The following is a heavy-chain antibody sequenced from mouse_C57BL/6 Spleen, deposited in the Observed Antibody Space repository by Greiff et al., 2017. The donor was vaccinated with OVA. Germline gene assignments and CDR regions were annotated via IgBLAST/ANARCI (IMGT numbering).Heavy chain of an antibody. CDR3: ARGFWDSFDY. D-gene: IGHD3-3*01. CDR2: IYPGDGDT. Sequence: QVQLQQSGAELVKPGASVKISCKASGYAFSGYWMNWVKQRPGKGLEWIGQIYPGDGDTNYTGKFKGKATLTADKSSSTAYMQLSSLTSEDSAVYFCARGFWDSFDYWGQGTTLTVSS. CDR1: GYAFSGYW. V-gene: IGHV1-80*01. J-gene: IGHJ2*01.